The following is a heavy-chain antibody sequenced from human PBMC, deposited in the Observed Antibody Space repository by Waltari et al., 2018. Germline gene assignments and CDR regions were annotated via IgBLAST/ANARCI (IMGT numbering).Heavy chain of an antibody. CDR1: GFTFDDST. CDR3: AKDIPYYCSGGSCPLQFDY. Sequence: EVQLVESGGVVVQPGGSLRLSCAASGFTFDDSTMHWVRHTPGKGLVCVCLISGDGSSTYYADSVKGRLTISRDNSKNSLYLQMNSLRTEDTALYYCAKDIPYYCSGGSCPLQFDYWGQGTLVTVSS. V-gene: IGHV3-43*01. CDR2: ISGDGSST. J-gene: IGHJ4*02. D-gene: IGHD2-15*01.